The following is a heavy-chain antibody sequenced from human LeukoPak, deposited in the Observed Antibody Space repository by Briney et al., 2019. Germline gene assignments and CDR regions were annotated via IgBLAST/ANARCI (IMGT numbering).Heavy chain of an antibody. V-gene: IGHV4-39*01. J-gene: IGHJ4*02. Sequence: SETLSLTCNASGGSISNSPYYWGWIRQPPGKGLEWIGSMHYSGTTYHNPSLRSRVTISVDTSKNQFSLRLISVTAADTAVYYCARNDRGRPADYWGQGTLVTVSS. D-gene: IGHD1-26*01. CDR2: MHYSGTT. CDR3: ARNDRGRPADY. CDR1: GGSISNSPYY.